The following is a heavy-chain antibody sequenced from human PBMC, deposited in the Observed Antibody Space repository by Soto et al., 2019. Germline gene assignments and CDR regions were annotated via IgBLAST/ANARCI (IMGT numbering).Heavy chain of an antibody. D-gene: IGHD6-6*01. CDR1: GFTVSSYW. J-gene: IGHJ4*02. Sequence: GGSLRLSCAASGFTVSSYWMHWVRQAPGKGLVWVSRINSDGSTTSYADSVKGRFTISRDNAKNTLYLQMNSLRAEDTAIYYSTRDRPGPQHYFDYWGQGNMVTVSS. CDR3: TRDRPGPQHYFDY. CDR2: INSDGSTT. V-gene: IGHV3-74*01.